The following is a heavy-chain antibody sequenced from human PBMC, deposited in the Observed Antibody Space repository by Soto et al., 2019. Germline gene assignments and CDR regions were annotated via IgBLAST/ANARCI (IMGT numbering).Heavy chain of an antibody. V-gene: IGHV6-1*01. CDR3: ARAPRRSTVTGDWFDP. J-gene: IGHJ5*02. D-gene: IGHD4-17*01. Sequence: SQTLSLTCDISGDIVSATTAACNLIRQSPSRGLEWLGRTYYRSKWYNDYAISVKSRITIKPDTSKNQFSLHLTSVTPEDTAVYYCARAPRRSTVTGDWFDPWGQGILVTVSS. CDR1: GDIVSATTAA. CDR2: TYYRSKWYN.